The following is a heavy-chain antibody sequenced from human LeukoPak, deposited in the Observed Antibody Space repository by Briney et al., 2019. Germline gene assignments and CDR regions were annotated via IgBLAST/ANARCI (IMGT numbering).Heavy chain of an antibody. V-gene: IGHV1-2*02. Sequence: APVKVSCKASGYTFIDYYIHWVRQAPGQGLEWTGWINPNIGVTTYAQRFQGRVTMTRDTSNSTVYMDISRLRSDDTAVYFCARGPLRLGDLSTLWGQGTLVTVSS. CDR3: ARGPLRLGDLSTL. D-gene: IGHD3-16*02. CDR1: GYTFIDYY. CDR2: INPNIGVT. J-gene: IGHJ4*02.